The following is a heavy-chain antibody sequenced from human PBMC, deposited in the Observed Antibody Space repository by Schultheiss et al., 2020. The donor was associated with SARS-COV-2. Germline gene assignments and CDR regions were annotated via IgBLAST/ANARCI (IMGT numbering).Heavy chain of an antibody. CDR3: AKGWGPGGHYGMDV. CDR1: GFAFSSYG. J-gene: IGHJ6*02. Sequence: GGSLRLSCAVSGFAFSSYGMNWVRQAPGKGLEWVAVIWYDGRNKYYADSVKGRFTISRDDSKNTLYLQMNSLRAEDTAVYYCAKGWGPGGHYGMDVWGQGTTVTVSS. D-gene: IGHD2-8*02. V-gene: IGHV3-33*06. CDR2: IWYDGRNK.